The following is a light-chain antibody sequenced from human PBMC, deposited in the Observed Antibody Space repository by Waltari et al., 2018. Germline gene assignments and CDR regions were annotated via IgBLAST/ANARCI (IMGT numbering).Light chain of an antibody. Sequence: QSALTQPASMSGSPGQSITISCTGTSSDVGAYDFVSWYQQHPGKAPKLMIYDVSKWPSGGSNRFSASKSGNTASLTISGLQTEDEAVYYCASHTDIRPMIFGGGTKLTVL. CDR2: DVS. CDR3: ASHTDIRPMI. CDR1: SSDVGAYDF. J-gene: IGLJ2*01. V-gene: IGLV2-14*03.